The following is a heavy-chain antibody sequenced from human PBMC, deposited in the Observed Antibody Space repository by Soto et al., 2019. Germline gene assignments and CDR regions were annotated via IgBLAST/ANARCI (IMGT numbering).Heavy chain of an antibody. J-gene: IGHJ4*02. CDR1: GFTFSNVS. D-gene: IGHD6-19*01. Sequence: EVQLVESGGVLVKPGGSLRLSCAASGFTFSNVSRNWFRQAPGKGLEWVGRIKSKTDGGTTDYAAPVKGRFTISRDDSKTTLYLQMNSLKTEDTAVYYCTPLALKYSSGWYEFSDWGQGTLVTVSS. CDR3: TPLALKYSSGWYEFSD. V-gene: IGHV3-15*07. CDR2: IKSKTDGGTT.